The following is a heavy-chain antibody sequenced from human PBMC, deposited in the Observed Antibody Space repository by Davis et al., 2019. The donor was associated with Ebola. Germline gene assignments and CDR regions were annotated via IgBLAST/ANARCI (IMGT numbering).Heavy chain of an antibody. J-gene: IGHJ6*02. Sequence: GGSLRLSCAASGFTFSSYGMHWVRQAPGKGLEWVAVISYDGRNKYFGDSVKGRFTISRDNSRNTLYLQINNLRAEDTAVYYCVKGRWFGEFYHFGMSVWGQGTTVTVSS. CDR2: ISYDGRNK. V-gene: IGHV3-30*18. CDR1: GFTFSSYG. D-gene: IGHD3-10*01. CDR3: VKGRWFGEFYHFGMSV.